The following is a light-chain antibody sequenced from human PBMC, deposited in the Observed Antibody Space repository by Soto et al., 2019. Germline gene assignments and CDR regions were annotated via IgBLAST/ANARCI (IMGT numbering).Light chain of an antibody. V-gene: IGLV2-14*01. CDR3: SSYTSSSNYV. J-gene: IGLJ1*01. CDR2: DVS. Sequence: SVLTQPAPLSGSPVPSITISCTGTSSAVGGYNYVSWYQQHPGKAPKLMIYDVSNRPSGVSNRFSGSKSGNTASLTISGLQAEDEADYYCSSYTSSSNYVFGTGTKVTVL. CDR1: SSAVGGYNY.